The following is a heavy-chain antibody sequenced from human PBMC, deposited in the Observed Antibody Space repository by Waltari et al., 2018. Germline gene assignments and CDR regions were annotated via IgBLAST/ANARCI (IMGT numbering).Heavy chain of an antibody. J-gene: IGHJ4*02. D-gene: IGHD2-2*01. CDR1: GDSLNRDTYY. CDR3: ARLYSGTRPPDF. CDR2: IFYRGNT. V-gene: IGHV4-39*01. Sequence: QLQLQESGPGLVKPWETLSLTCPVSGDSLNRDTYYWGWIRQPPGKGLEWIASIFYRGNTYYNPSLKSRVTISVDTSKNQFSLKLSSVTAADTAVYYCARLYSGTRPPDFWGQGTLVTVSS.